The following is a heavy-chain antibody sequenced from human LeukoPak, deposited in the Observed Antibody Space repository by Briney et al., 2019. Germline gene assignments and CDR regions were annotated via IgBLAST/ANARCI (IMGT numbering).Heavy chain of an antibody. V-gene: IGHV3-48*04. CDR2: ITPTSTTI. Sequence: QPGGSLRLSCAASGFSFSTYNMIWVRQAPGKRLECISYITPTSTTIYYADSVKGRFAVSRDNANSLLYLQMNSLRVEDTAVYYCARVVSGVTGGDYWGQGTLVSVSS. D-gene: IGHD3-3*01. J-gene: IGHJ4*02. CDR1: GFSFSTYN. CDR3: ARVVSGVTGGDY.